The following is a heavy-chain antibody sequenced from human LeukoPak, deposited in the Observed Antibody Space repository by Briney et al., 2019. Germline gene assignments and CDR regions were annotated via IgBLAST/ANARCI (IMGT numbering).Heavy chain of an antibody. CDR2: ISENSGDT. J-gene: IGHJ4*02. CDR3: AKPAKTDYTDY. CDR1: GFTFSASY. D-gene: IGHD1-14*01. V-gene: IGHV3/OR16-9*01. Sequence: GGSLRLSCVASGFTFSASYMTWVRQPPGKGLEWLSYISENSGDTNYADSVKGRFTVSRDNAKNSLYLQMNSLRVEDTAVYYCAKPAKTDYTDYWGQGTLVTVSS.